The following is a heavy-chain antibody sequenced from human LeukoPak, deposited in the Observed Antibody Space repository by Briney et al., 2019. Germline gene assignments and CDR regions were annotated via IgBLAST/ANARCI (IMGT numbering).Heavy chain of an antibody. Sequence: PGGSLRLSCAASGFTFSTYWLHWVRQAPGKGLVWVSRIESDGASTTYADSVQGRFTISRDNAKNTLYLQMNSLRAEDTAVYYCARGYLHGSIDYWGQGTLVTVSS. CDR2: IESDGAST. J-gene: IGHJ4*02. CDR1: GFTFSTYW. CDR3: ARGYLHGSIDY. D-gene: IGHD5-18*01. V-gene: IGHV3-74*01.